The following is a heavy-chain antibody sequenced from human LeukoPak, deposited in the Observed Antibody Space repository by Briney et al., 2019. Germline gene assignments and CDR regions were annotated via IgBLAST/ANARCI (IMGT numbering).Heavy chain of an antibody. D-gene: IGHD3-22*01. CDR1: GFTFSSYG. V-gene: IGHV3-33*06. CDR2: IWYDGSNK. CDR3: AKDFYDSSGSRYDY. Sequence: GGSLRLSCAASGFTFSSYGMHWVRQAPGKGLEWVAVIWYDGSNKYYADSVKGRFTISRDNSKNALFMQMNSLRAEDTAVYYCAKDFYDSSGSRYDYWGQGTLVTVSS. J-gene: IGHJ4*02.